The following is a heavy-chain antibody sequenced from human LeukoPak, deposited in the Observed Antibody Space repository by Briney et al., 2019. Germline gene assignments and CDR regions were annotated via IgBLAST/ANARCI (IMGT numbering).Heavy chain of an antibody. J-gene: IGHJ4*02. Sequence: SGGSLRLSCAASGFSLSSYAMHWVRQAPGKGLDWVAVIWYDGNNKYYAESVKGRFTIARDNSENTLYLQMNSLRADDTAVYYRGKDQEVFSSSVVTHWGQGTLVTVSS. CDR1: GFSLSSYA. CDR3: GKDQEVFSSSVVTH. CDR2: IWYDGNNK. D-gene: IGHD3-3*02. V-gene: IGHV3-33*03.